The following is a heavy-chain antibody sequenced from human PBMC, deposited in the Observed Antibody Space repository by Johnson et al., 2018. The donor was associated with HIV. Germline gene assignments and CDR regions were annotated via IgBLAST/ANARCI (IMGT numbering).Heavy chain of an antibody. V-gene: IGHV3-33*08. CDR3: ARERGSFEYSSSFAFDI. J-gene: IGHJ3*02. D-gene: IGHD6-6*01. CDR1: GFTFSSYG. CDR2: IWYDGSNK. Sequence: QVQLVESGGGVLRPGASLRLSCEGFGFTFSSYGMHWVRQAPGKGLEWVALIWYDGSNKYYADSVKGRFTISRDNSKNTLYLQMNSLRGEDTAVYYCARERGSFEYSSSFAFDIWGQGTMVTVSS.